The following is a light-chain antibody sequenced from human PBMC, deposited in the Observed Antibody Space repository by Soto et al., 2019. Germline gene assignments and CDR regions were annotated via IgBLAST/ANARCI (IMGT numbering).Light chain of an antibody. V-gene: IGLV7-46*01. CDR3: FLSYSGAWV. Sequence: QAVVTQEPSVTVSPGETVALTCGSTTGPVTSGHYPYWLQQKPGQAPRTLISDTTIRYAWTPALFSGSLLGDKAALTLSGAQPEDEANYYCFLSYSGAWVFGGGTKVTVL. CDR1: TGPVTSGHY. CDR2: DTT. J-gene: IGLJ3*02.